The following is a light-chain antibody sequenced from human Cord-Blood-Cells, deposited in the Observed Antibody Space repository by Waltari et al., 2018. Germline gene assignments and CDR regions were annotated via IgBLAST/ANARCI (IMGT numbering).Light chain of an antibody. CDR1: SSDVGGYNY. J-gene: IGLJ3*02. CDR2: DVS. Sequence: QSALTQPAPVSGSPGQSITISRTGPSSDVGGYNYVSCYQQHPGKPPKLMISDVSNRPSGVSNRFSGSKSGNTASLTISGLQAEDEADYYCSSYTSSSTLVFGGGTKLTVL. CDR3: SSYTSSSTLV. V-gene: IGLV2-14*03.